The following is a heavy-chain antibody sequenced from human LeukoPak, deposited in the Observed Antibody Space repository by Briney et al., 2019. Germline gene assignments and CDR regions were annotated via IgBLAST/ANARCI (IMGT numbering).Heavy chain of an antibody. Sequence: ASVTVSCKASGYTFTSYGISWVRQAPGQGLEWMGWISAYNGNTNYAQKLQGRVTMTTDTSTSTAYMELRSLRSDDTAVYYCARFSGVAVDYYYGMDVWGQGTTVTVSS. V-gene: IGHV1-18*01. J-gene: IGHJ6*02. D-gene: IGHD6-19*01. CDR1: GYTFTSYG. CDR3: ARFSGVAVDYYYGMDV. CDR2: ISAYNGNT.